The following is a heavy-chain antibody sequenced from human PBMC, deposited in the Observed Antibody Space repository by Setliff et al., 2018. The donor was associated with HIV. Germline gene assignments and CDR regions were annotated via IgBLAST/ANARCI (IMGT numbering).Heavy chain of an antibody. CDR3: ARAPNSPYYSNVWYADH. D-gene: IGHD3-22*01. J-gene: IGHJ5*02. Sequence: GESLKIPCKTSGYSFNTYWIGWVRQRPGKGLELMAILYSGDTDTRYSPSFQSQVTVSADKSIGTVYLQWNSLKTSDTALYFCARAPNSPYYSNVWYADHWGQGTLVTVSS. V-gene: IGHV5-51*01. CDR1: GYSFNTYW. CDR2: LYSGDTDT.